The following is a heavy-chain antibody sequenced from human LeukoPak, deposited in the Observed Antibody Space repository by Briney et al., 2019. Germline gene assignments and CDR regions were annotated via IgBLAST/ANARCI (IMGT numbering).Heavy chain of an antibody. CDR2: ISSNGGST. J-gene: IGHJ3*02. D-gene: IGHD5-18*01. CDR1: GFTFSSYA. Sequence: QPGGSLRLSFAASGFTFSSYAMHWVRQAPGKGLEYVSAISSNGGSTYYANSVKGRFTISRDNSKNTLYLQMGSLRAEDMAVYYCARDRGYSYGWDDAFDIWGQGTMVTVSS. CDR3: ARDRGYSYGWDDAFDI. V-gene: IGHV3-64*01.